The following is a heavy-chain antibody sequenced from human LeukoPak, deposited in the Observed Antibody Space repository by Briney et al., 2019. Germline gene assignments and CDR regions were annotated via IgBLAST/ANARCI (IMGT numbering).Heavy chain of an antibody. J-gene: IGHJ4*02. D-gene: IGHD1-26*01. CDR2: ISGSGGST. V-gene: IGHV3-23*01. CDR3: AKATDSGSSGY. Sequence: GGSLRLSCAASGLTFSSYAMSGVRQAPGKGLGWVSAISGSGGSTYYADSVKGRFTISRDNSKNTLYLQMNSLRAEDTAVYYCAKATDSGSSGYWGQGTLVTVSS. CDR1: GLTFSSYA.